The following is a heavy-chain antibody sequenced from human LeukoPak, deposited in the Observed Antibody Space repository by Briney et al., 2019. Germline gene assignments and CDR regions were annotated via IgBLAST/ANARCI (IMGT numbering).Heavy chain of an antibody. V-gene: IGHV4-34*01. CDR1: GGSFSGYY. J-gene: IGHJ4*02. D-gene: IGHD6-19*01. CDR2: INHSGST. CDR3: ARAVAGPGGHYFDY. Sequence: PSETLSLTCAVYGGSFSGYYWSWIRQPPGKGLEWIGEINHSGSTNYNPSLKSRVTISVDTSKNQFSLKLSSVTAADTAVYYCARAVAGPGGHYFDYWGQGTLVTVSS.